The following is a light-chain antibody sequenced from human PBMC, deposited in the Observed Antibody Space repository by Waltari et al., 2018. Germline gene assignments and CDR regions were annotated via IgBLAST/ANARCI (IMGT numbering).Light chain of an antibody. CDR2: RNN. J-gene: IGLJ1*01. CDR3: SAWDSDLRGYV. CDR1: SNNVGNQG. V-gene: IGLV10-54*04. Sequence: QAGLTQPPSVSKGLRQTATLSCTGNSNNVGNQGAAWLQQHQGQPPKLLSYRNNNRPAGISDRFSASRSGNTASLTITGLQPEDEADYYRSAWDSDLRGYVFGTGTKVTVL.